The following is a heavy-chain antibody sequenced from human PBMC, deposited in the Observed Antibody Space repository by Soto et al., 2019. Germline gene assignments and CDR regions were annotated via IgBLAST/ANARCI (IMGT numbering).Heavy chain of an antibody. CDR2: ITSSSRTI. Sequence: EVQLVESGGGLVQPGGSLRLSCTASGFTFSSYNMNWVRQAPGKGLEWVSYITSSSRTIYYADSVKGRFTISRDNAKNSLYLQMNSLRDEETGVYYCARDRSIAGTHDYWGQGTLVTVSS. V-gene: IGHV3-48*02. CDR3: ARDRSIAGTHDY. J-gene: IGHJ4*02. D-gene: IGHD6-6*01. CDR1: GFTFSSYN.